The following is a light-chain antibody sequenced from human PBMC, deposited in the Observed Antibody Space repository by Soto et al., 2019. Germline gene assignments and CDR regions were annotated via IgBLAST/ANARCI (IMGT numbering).Light chain of an antibody. V-gene: IGLV2-11*01. J-gene: IGLJ1*01. CDR3: CSYAGSYTSYV. CDR1: SSDVGAYNY. Sequence: QSALTQPRSVSGSPGQSVTISCTGTSSDVGAYNYVSWYQQHPGKAPKLMISDVNKRPSGVPDRFSGSKSGNTASLTISGLQAEDEADYYCCSYAGSYTSYVFGTGTKVTVL. CDR2: DVN.